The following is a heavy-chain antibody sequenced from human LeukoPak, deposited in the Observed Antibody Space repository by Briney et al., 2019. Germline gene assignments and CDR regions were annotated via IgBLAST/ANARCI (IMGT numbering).Heavy chain of an antibody. V-gene: IGHV3-74*01. J-gene: IGHJ3*02. CDR2: INSDGSST. D-gene: IGHD3-9*01. Sequence: GGSLRLSCAASGFTFSSYWMHWDRQAPGRGLVWVSRINSDGSSTSYADSVKGRFTISRDNAKNTLYLQMNSLRAEDTAVYYCVRAKLRYFDWLTRDDAFDIWGQGTMVTVSS. CDR1: GFTFSSYW. CDR3: VRAKLRYFDWLTRDDAFDI.